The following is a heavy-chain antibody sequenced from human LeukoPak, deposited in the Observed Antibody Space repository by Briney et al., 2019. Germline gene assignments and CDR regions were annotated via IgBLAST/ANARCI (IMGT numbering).Heavy chain of an antibody. CDR3: AKDSGGGVNSPINY. J-gene: IGHJ4*02. D-gene: IGHD2-15*01. CDR1: GFTFSSHA. Sequence: GGSLRLSCAASGFTFSSHAMSWVRQAPGKGLEWVSVIRSSGGRTYNADSVKGRFTISRDNSKNTLYLQMNSLRAEDTAVYYCAKDSGGGVNSPINYWGQGTLVTVSS. CDR2: IRSSGGRT. V-gene: IGHV3-23*01.